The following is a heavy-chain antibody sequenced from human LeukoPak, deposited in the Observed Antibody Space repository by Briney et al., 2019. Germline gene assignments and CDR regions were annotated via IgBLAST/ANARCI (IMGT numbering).Heavy chain of an antibody. V-gene: IGHV3-23*01. CDR1: GFTFSSYA. J-gene: IGHJ1*01. D-gene: IGHD6-13*01. CDR3: AKDLMSSSWYDIRYFQH. Sequence: GGSLRLSCAASGFTFSSYAMSWVRQAPGKGLEWVSAISGSGGSTYYADSVKGRFTISRDNFKNTLYLQMNSLRAEDTAVYYCAKDLMSSSWYDIRYFQHWGQGTLVTVSS. CDR2: ISGSGGST.